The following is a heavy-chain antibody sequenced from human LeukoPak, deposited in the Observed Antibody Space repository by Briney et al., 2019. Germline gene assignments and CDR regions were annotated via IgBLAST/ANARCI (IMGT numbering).Heavy chain of an antibody. CDR2: FYTSGTT. CDR3: ARTVVTLDWYFDL. CDR1: GGSISSHS. V-gene: IGHV4-4*07. Sequence: SETLSLTCSVSGGSISSHSWNWIRQPAGKGLEWIGRFYTSGTTNYNPSLKSRVTMSIDTSKNQVSLRMRSVTAADTAVYYCARTVVTLDWYFDLWGRGTLVSVSS. D-gene: IGHD4-23*01. J-gene: IGHJ2*01.